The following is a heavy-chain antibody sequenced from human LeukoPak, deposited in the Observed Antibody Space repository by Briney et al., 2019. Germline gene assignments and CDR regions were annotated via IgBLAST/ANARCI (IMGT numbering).Heavy chain of an antibody. CDR3: ARGQWLDNS. D-gene: IGHD6-19*01. CDR1: GGSLSDYY. Sequence: SETLSLTCAVYGGSLSDYYWSWLRQPPGMGLEGIGEINHSGETKYNPSLKSRVAMSVDTSKNQFSLELRSVTAADTAMYYCARGQWLDNSWGQGTLVTVSS. CDR2: INHSGET. J-gene: IGHJ4*02. V-gene: IGHV4-34*01.